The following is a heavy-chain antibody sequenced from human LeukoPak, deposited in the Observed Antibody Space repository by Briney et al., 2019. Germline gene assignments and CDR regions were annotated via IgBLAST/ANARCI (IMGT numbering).Heavy chain of an antibody. CDR3: ARVLRYFDWLQGAFDI. Sequence: PSETLSLTCTVSGGSISTYYWSWIRQPPGKGLEWIGYIYNSGSTNYNPSLKSRVTISVDTSKNQFSLKLSSVTAADTAVYYCARVLRYFDWLQGAFDIWGQGTMVTVSS. CDR1: GGSISTYY. J-gene: IGHJ3*02. V-gene: IGHV4-59*01. CDR2: IYNSGST. D-gene: IGHD3-9*01.